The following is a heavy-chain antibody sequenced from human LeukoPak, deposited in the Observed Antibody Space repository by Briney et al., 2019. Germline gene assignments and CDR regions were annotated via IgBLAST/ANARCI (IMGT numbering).Heavy chain of an antibody. CDR3: VRYALKGCSGSRCFTSFYYYGPDV. CDR2: LFSGDSDI. CDR1: GYRFIDYW. V-gene: IGHV5-51*01. Sequence: GAALQISCKGSGYRFIDYWIGWVRQLPGKGLEGMGHLFSGDSDIKYSPSFQGQVNISADNSISTAYLQWSKLKASDTAMYECVRYALKGCSGSRCFTSFYYYGPDVWGGGDPGHSLL. D-gene: IGHD2-2*02. J-gene: IGHJ6*01.